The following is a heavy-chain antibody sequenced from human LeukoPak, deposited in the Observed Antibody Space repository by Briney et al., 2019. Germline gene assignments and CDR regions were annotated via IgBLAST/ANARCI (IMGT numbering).Heavy chain of an antibody. Sequence: GASVEVSCKASGYTFISYYMHWVRQAPGQGLEWMGMITPSGCSSNYAQKLQGRVTVTRDTSTSTVYMELSSLRSEDTAVYYCARGDDIAGTSTAEYFYYYFGMDVWGQGTTVTVSS. CDR2: ITPSGCSS. D-gene: IGHD1-26*01. CDR1: GYTFISYY. CDR3: ARGDDIAGTSTAEYFYYYFGMDV. J-gene: IGHJ6*02. V-gene: IGHV1-46*01.